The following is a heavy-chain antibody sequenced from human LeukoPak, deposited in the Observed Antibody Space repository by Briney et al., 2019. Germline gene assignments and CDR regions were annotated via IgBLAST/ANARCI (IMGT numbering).Heavy chain of an antibody. Sequence: SETLSLTCTVSGGSINNYFWSWIRQPPGKGLECIGYIYYSDSTNYNPSLKSRVTISVDTSKNQFSLKLSSVTAADTAVYYCATLGYSYGTDYWGQGTLVTVSS. CDR2: IYYSDST. D-gene: IGHD5-18*01. V-gene: IGHV4-59*08. CDR3: ATLGYSYGTDY. J-gene: IGHJ4*02. CDR1: GGSINNYF.